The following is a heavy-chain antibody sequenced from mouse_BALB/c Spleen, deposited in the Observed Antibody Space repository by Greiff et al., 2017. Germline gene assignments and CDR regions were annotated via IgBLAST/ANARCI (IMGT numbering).Heavy chain of an antibody. D-gene: IGHD2-10*02. CDR2: IDPSDSYT. CDR3: ARKYGNYRDD. CDR1: GYTFTSYW. J-gene: IGHJ2*01. V-gene: IGHV1-69*02. Sequence: VQLQQPGAELVKPGASVKLSCKASGYTFTSYWMHWVKQRPGQGLEWIGEIDPSDSYTNYNQKFKGKATLTVDKSSSTAYMQLSSLTSEDSAVYYCARKYGNYRDDWGQGTTLTVSS.